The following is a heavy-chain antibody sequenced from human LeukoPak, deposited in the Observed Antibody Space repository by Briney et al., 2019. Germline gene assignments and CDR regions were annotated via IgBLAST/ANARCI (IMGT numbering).Heavy chain of an antibody. J-gene: IGHJ4*02. Sequence: GGSLRLSCAASGFTFSSYAMHWVRQAPGKGLEWVAVISYDGSNKYYADPVKGRFTISRDNSKNTLYLQMNSLRAEDTAVYYCARARVLAAAGTLFFDYWGQGTLVTVSS. V-gene: IGHV3-30-3*01. CDR1: GFTFSSYA. CDR2: ISYDGSNK. D-gene: IGHD6-13*01. CDR3: ARARVLAAAGTLFFDY.